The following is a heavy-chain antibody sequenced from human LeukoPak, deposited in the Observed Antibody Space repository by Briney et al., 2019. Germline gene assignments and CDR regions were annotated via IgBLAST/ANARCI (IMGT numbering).Heavy chain of an antibody. CDR2: INHSGST. D-gene: IGHD2-2*01. V-gene: IGHV4-34*01. CDR1: GGSFSGYY. J-gene: IGHJ5*02. CDR3: ARGKIVVVPAARWIRWFDP. Sequence: SETLSLTCAVYGGSFSGYYWSWIRQTPGKGLEWIGEINHSGSTNYNPSLKSRVTISVDTSKNQFSLKLSSVTAADTAVYYCARGKIVVVPAARWIRWFDPWGQGTLVTVSS.